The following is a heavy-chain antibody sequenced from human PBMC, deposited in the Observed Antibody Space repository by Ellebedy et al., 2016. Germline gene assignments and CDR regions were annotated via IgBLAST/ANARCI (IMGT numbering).Heavy chain of an antibody. V-gene: IGHV1-2*04. CDR2: INPNSGGT. D-gene: IGHD3-10*01. CDR1: GYTFAGYF. J-gene: IGHJ5*02. Sequence: ASVKVSCKASGYTFAGYFIHWVRQAPGQGLEWMGWINPNSGGTNYAQKFQGWVTMTRDTSISTDYMELSRLRSDDTAVYYCARGQYGSGTYYKGVTWFDPWGQGTLVTVSS. CDR3: ARGQYGSGTYYKGVTWFDP.